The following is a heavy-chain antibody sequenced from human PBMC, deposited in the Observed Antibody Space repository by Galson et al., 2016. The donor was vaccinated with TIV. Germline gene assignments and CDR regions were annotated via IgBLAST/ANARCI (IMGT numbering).Heavy chain of an antibody. J-gene: IGHJ4*02. V-gene: IGHV2-70*11. CDR2: IDWDDDK. CDR3: ARISGYYDHSGHFIPRSFDY. Sequence: LVKPTQTLTLTCTFSGFSLNTDGMCVNWIRQPPGKALEWLARIDWDDDKSYSSSLKTRLTISKDTSKNQVVLTMTNMDPVDTATYYCARISGYYDHSGHFIPRSFDYWGQGTPVTVSS. D-gene: IGHD3-22*01. CDR1: GFSLNTDGMC.